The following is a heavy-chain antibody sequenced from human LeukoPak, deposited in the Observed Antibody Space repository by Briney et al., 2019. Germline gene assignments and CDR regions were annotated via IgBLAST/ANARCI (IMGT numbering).Heavy chain of an antibody. Sequence: SETLSLTCTVSGYSISTGYYWGWIRQPPGKGLEWIGSIYHSGSTYYNPSLKSRVTISVDTSKNQFSLKLSSVIAADTAVYYCARVLFGSSGWYYYYYYMDVWGKGTTVTVSS. J-gene: IGHJ6*03. CDR2: IYHSGST. CDR1: GYSISTGYY. D-gene: IGHD6-19*01. CDR3: ARVLFGSSGWYYYYYYMDV. V-gene: IGHV4-38-2*02.